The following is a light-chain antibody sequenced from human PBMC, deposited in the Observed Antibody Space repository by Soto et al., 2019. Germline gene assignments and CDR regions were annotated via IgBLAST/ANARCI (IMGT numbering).Light chain of an antibody. CDR2: DAS. V-gene: IGKV3-15*01. CDR1: QSVRND. CDR3: QQYNNWPIT. Sequence: EMVMTQSPATLSVSPGERATLSYRASQSVRNDLAWYQQKPGQAPSLLIYDASTRATGIPARFSGSGSGTEFTLSISSLQSEDFAVYYCQQYNNWPITFGQGTRLEIK. J-gene: IGKJ5*01.